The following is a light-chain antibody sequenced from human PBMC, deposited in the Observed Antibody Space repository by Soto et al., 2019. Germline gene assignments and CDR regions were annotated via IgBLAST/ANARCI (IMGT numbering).Light chain of an antibody. J-gene: IGKJ2*01. CDR2: GAS. CDR3: QQYDKWPPSNT. CDR1: QSVSSSY. V-gene: IGKV3-20*01. Sequence: EIVLTQSPGTLSLSPGERATLSCRASQSVSSSYLAWYQQKPGQAPRLLIYGASSRATGIPDRFSGSGSGTDFTLTISSLQSEDFAVYYCQQYDKWPPSNTFGQGTKLEIK.